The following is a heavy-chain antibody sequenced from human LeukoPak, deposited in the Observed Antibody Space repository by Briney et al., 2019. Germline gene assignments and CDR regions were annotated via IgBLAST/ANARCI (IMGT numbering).Heavy chain of an antibody. CDR3: ARDGVRRAPGWFDT. V-gene: IGHV1-18*03. D-gene: IGHD3-10*01. CDR1: GYTFTSYY. CDR2: ISTYDGNT. Sequence: ASVKVSCKASGYTFTSYYITWVRQAPGQGLEWMGWISTYDGNTRYAQNVQGRVTLMRDTSTSTVYMELRNLRSDDMAIYYCARDGVRRAPGWFDTWGQGTLVTVSS. J-gene: IGHJ5*02.